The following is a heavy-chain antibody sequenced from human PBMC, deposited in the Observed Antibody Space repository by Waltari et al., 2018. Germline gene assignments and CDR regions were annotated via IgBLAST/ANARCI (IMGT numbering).Heavy chain of an antibody. D-gene: IGHD3-10*01. V-gene: IGHV3-53*01. CDR1: GLIVSSNY. CDR3: VGHRFGSGSYFDY. CDR2: IYSGGSS. J-gene: IGHJ4*02. Sequence: EVQVVESGGGLIQPGGSLRLSCAVSGLIVSSNYMSWVRQAPGKGLEWVSVIYSGGSSYYVDSVKGRFTISRDNSKNTIYLEMNSLRGEDTAVYFCVGHRFGSGSYFDYWGQGTPVTVSS.